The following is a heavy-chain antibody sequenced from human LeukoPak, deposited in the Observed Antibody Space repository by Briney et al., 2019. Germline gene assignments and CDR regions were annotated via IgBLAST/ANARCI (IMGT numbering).Heavy chain of an antibody. CDR3: VKELGPFTGFDN. J-gene: IGHJ4*02. CDR1: GFTFSNYG. V-gene: IGHV3-33*06. Sequence: GGSLRLSCAASGFTFSNYGMHWVRQAPGKGLEWVAVIWSNGRNKYYADSVKGRFTISRDNSKNMLDLEMISLRADDTAIYYCVKELGPFTGFDNWGQGTLVTVSS. CDR2: IWSNGRNK. D-gene: IGHD3-16*01.